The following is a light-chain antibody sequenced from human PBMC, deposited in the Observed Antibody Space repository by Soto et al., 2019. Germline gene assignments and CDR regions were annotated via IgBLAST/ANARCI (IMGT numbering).Light chain of an antibody. CDR2: VGTGGIVG. CDR1: SDYSTYK. CDR3: GADHDSVNNFVVV. V-gene: IGLV9-49*01. J-gene: IGLJ2*01. Sequence: QAVVPQPPSASASLGASVTLSCTRSSDYSTYKVDWYQQRPGKGPRFVMRVGTGGIVGTKGDVIPDRFSGLGSGLNRYLTIENIQEEDESDYYCGADHDSVNNFVVVFGGGTKLTVL.